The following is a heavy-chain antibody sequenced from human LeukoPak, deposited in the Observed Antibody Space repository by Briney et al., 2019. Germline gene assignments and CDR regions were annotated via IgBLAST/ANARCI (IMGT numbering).Heavy chain of an antibody. CDR2: IYDSGST. V-gene: IGHV4-39*01. CDR3: GRHYGP. Sequence: PSETLSLTCTVSGGSIRSSYYYWGWIRQPPGKGLEWIGSIYDSGSTYYNPSLKSRVTISVDTSKNKFSLKLNSVTAADTAVYYCGRHYGPGGQGTLVTVSS. J-gene: IGHJ5*02. CDR1: GGSIRSSYYY. D-gene: IGHD3-10*01.